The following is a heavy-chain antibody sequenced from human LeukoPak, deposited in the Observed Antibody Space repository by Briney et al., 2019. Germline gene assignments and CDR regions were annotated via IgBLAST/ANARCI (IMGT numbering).Heavy chain of an antibody. Sequence: ASVKVSCKVSGHTLTDLSTHWVRQTPGGGLEWMGGLDPEDGETIYPQKFQGRVTMTEDTSTDTAYMELSSLRSEDTAVYYCATGGIYSLLDYWGQGTLVTVSS. CDR1: GHTLTDLS. CDR2: LDPEDGET. CDR3: ATGGIYSLLDY. J-gene: IGHJ4*02. D-gene: IGHD1-26*01. V-gene: IGHV1-24*01.